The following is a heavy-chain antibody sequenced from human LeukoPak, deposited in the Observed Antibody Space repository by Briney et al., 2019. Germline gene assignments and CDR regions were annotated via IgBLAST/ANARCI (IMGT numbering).Heavy chain of an antibody. Sequence: PSETLSLTCTVSGGSISSSSYYWGWIRQPPGKGLEWIGSIYYSGSTYYNPSLKSRVTISVDTSKNQFSLKLSSVTAADTAVYYCARDHGGSSSWYSAWGQGTLVTVSS. CDR3: ARDHGGSSSWYSA. D-gene: IGHD6-13*01. CDR1: GGSISSSSYY. J-gene: IGHJ5*02. CDR2: IYYSGST. V-gene: IGHV4-39*02.